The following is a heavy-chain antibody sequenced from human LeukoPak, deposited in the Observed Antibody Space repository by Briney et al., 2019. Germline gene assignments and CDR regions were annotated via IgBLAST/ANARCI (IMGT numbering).Heavy chain of an antibody. CDR1: GGSISSYY. V-gene: IGHV4-4*07. Sequence: PSETLSLTCTVSGGSISSYYWSWIRQPAGKGLEWIGRIYTSGSTNYNPSLKSRVTMSVDTSKNQFSLKLSSVTAAETAVYYCARVNPVDSSGWTDWRYYYYGMEVWGQGTTVTVSS. CDR3: ARVNPVDSSGWTDWRYYYYGMEV. D-gene: IGHD6-19*01. J-gene: IGHJ6*02. CDR2: IYTSGST.